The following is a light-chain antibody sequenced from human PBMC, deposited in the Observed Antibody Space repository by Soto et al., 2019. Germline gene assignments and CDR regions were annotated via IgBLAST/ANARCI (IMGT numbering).Light chain of an antibody. CDR1: QSISTW. V-gene: IGKV1-5*01. Sequence: DIQMTQSPSTLSASVGDRVTITCRASQSISTWLAWYQQKPGKAPKLLIYDASSLQSGVPSRFSGSGSGTELTLTISSLQPDDFATYYCQQYNNYPRTFGQGTKVEIK. J-gene: IGKJ1*01. CDR3: QQYNNYPRT. CDR2: DAS.